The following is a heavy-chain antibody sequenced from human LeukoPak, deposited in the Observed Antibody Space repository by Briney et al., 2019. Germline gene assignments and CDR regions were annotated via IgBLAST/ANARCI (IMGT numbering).Heavy chain of an antibody. Sequence: PGGSLRLSCAAPGFTFSSYSMNWVRQAPGKGLEWVSYISSSSSTIYYADSVKGRFTISRDNAKNSLYLQMNSLRAEDTAVYYCARGITISGNWFDPWGQGTLVTVSS. CDR1: GFTFSSYS. V-gene: IGHV3-48*01. D-gene: IGHD3-3*01. CDR2: ISSSSSTI. J-gene: IGHJ5*02. CDR3: ARGITISGNWFDP.